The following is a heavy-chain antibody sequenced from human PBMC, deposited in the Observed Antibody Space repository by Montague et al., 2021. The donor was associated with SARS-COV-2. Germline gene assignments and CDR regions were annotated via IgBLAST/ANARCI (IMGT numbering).Heavy chain of an antibody. CDR2: QYYSGST. Sequence: SETLSLTCTVSGASFSSSSYYWGWIRQPPGKGLEWIGFQYYSGSTYYTPTLKSRVTISGDTSKNPFSLNLRSVTAADAAVYSCANLTSIIMIFGVAQGYDFDDWGQGTLVTVSS. CDR1: GASFSSSSYY. J-gene: IGHJ4*02. V-gene: IGHV4-39*01. CDR3: ANLTSIIMIFGVAQGYDFDD. D-gene: IGHD3-3*01.